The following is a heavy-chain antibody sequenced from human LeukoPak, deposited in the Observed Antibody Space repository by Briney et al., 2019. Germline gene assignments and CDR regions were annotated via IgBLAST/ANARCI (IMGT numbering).Heavy chain of an antibody. J-gene: IGHJ4*02. Sequence: PGGSLRLSCAASGFTLSDYYMSWIRQAPGKGLEWVSYISSSSYTNYADSVKGRFTISRDNAKNSLYLQMNSLRAEDTAVYYCARGRIVGATGFDYWGQGTLVTVSS. V-gene: IGHV3-11*05. D-gene: IGHD1-26*01. CDR2: ISSSSYT. CDR1: GFTLSDYY. CDR3: ARGRIVGATGFDY.